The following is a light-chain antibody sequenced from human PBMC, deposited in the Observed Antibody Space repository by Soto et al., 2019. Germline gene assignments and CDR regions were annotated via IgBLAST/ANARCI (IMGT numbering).Light chain of an antibody. CDR2: EVT. Sequence: QSVLTQPASVSGSPGQSITISCTGTSSDAGAYKYVSWYQQYPGKAPKLMIYEVTNRPSGISNRFSGSKSGNAASLTISGLQAEDEADYYCSSYTTSSTWVFGGGTKLTVL. CDR3: SSYTTSSTWV. CDR1: SSDAGAYKY. V-gene: IGLV2-14*01. J-gene: IGLJ3*02.